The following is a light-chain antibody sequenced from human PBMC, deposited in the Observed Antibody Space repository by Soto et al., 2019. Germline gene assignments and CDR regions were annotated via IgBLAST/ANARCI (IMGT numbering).Light chain of an antibody. Sequence: QSVLTQPPSVSAAPGQKVTISCSGSSSNIGGNSVSWYQQLPGTAPKLLIYDDNKRPSGIPDRFSGSKSGTPATLGITGFQTGDEADYYCGSWDSSLSAYVFGTGTTVTVL. J-gene: IGLJ1*01. CDR3: GSWDSSLSAYV. CDR2: DDN. V-gene: IGLV1-51*01. CDR1: SSNIGGNS.